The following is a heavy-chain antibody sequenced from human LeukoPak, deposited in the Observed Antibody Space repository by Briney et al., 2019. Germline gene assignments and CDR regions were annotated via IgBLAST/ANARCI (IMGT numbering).Heavy chain of an antibody. V-gene: IGHV4-34*01. Sequence: SETLSLTCAVYGGSFSGYYWSWIRQPPGKGLEWIGEINHSGSTNYNPSLKSRVTISVDTSKNQFSLKLSSVTAADTAVYYCASGGYSSSWYSPYYFDYWGQGTLVTVSS. CDR3: ASGGYSSSWYSPYYFDY. D-gene: IGHD6-13*01. CDR1: GGSFSGYY. J-gene: IGHJ4*02. CDR2: INHSGST.